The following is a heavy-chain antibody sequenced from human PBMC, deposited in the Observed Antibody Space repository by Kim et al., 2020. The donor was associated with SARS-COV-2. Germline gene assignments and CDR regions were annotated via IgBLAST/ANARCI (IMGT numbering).Heavy chain of an antibody. D-gene: IGHD1-26*01. CDR1: GFTFSSYA. J-gene: IGHJ3*02. Sequence: GGSLRLSCAASGFTFSSYAMHWVRQAPGKGLEWVAVISYDGSNKYYADSVKGRFTISRDNSKNTLYLQMNSLRAEDTAVYYCARVVLSGSYSRAFDIWGQGTMVTVSS. CDR3: ARVVLSGSYSRAFDI. CDR2: ISYDGSNK. V-gene: IGHV3-30*04.